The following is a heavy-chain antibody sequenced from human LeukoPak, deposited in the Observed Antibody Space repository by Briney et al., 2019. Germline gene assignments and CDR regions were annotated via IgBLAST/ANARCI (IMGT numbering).Heavy chain of an antibody. J-gene: IGHJ4*01. CDR2: VSGSGSST. V-gene: IGHV3-23*01. CDR3: ATLPPQGSFLVWDY. Sequence: GGSLRLSCAASGFTFRNYDMSWVRQAPGKRLEWVSVVSGSGSSTYYADSVKGRFTISRDNSKNMLYLQMNSQRVEDSAVYYCATLPPQGSFLVWDYWGQGTLVTVSS. CDR1: GFTFRNYD. D-gene: IGHD3-16*01.